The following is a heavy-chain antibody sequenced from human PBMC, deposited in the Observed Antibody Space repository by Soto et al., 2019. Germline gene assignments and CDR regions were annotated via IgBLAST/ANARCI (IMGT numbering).Heavy chain of an antibody. CDR1: GFTFSSYD. D-gene: IGHD3-22*01. CDR2: ISYDGSNK. Sequence: GGYLRLSCAGSGFTFSSYDMHWCRQAPGKGLEWVAVISYDGSNKYYADSVKGRFTISRDNSKNTLYLQMNSLRAEDTAVYYCAKAWGYCDGSGYYYLDYWGQGTLVTVSS. J-gene: IGHJ4*02. V-gene: IGHV3-30*18. CDR3: AKAWGYCDGSGYYYLDY.